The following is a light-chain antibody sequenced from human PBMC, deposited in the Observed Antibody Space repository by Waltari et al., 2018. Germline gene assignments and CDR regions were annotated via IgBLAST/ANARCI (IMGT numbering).Light chain of an antibody. CDR1: QSVGSTY. J-gene: IGKJ4*01. Sequence: DIVLTQSPGTLSLSPGERATLSCRASQSVGSTYLAWFQQKPGQAPRLLIYGASRRATGIPDRFSGGGSGPDFTLTISRLEPEDFAVYYCQQYYNSPVTFGGGPRWRS. CDR2: GAS. V-gene: IGKV3-20*01. CDR3: QQYYNSPVT.